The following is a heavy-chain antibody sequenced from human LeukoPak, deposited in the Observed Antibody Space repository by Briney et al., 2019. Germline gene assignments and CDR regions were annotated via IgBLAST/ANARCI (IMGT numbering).Heavy chain of an antibody. D-gene: IGHD2-2*01. V-gene: IGHV3-21*01. Sequence: PGGSLRLSCGASGFNFSAFSMSWVRQAPGKGLEWVASISLSGRFIYYADSLKGRFTISRDNVKNSVHLQVNSLRAEDTAVYYCAGEMLVIPAAVDYWGQGTLVTVSS. CDR1: GFNFSAFS. J-gene: IGHJ4*02. CDR3: AGEMLVIPAAVDY. CDR2: ISLSGRFI.